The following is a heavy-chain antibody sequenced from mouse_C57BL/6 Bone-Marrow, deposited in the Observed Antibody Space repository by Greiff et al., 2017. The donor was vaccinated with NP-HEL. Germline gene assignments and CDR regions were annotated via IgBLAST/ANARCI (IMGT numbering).Heavy chain of an antibody. Sequence: EVPLVESEAGLVQPGSSMKLSCTASGFTFSDYYMAWVRQVPENGLEWVANINYDGSSTYYLDSLKSRFIISRDNAKNILYLQMSSLKSEDTATYYCARDGYFHYFDYWGQGTTLTVSS. V-gene: IGHV5-16*01. D-gene: IGHD2-3*01. CDR3: ARDGYFHYFDY. J-gene: IGHJ2*01. CDR1: GFTFSDYY. CDR2: INYDGSST.